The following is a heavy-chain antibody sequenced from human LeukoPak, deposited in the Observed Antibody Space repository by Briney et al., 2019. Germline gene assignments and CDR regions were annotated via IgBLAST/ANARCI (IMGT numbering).Heavy chain of an antibody. V-gene: IGHV4-61*02. Sequence: SETLSLTCTVSGGSISSGDYYWSWIRQPAGKGLEWIGRIYTSGSTHYNPSLESRVTMSVDTSKNQFSLKLSSVTAADTAVYYCARRISLVRDTYAFDIWGQGTMVTVSS. CDR1: GGSISSGDYY. CDR2: IYTSGST. CDR3: ARRISLVRDTYAFDI. D-gene: IGHD6-6*01. J-gene: IGHJ3*02.